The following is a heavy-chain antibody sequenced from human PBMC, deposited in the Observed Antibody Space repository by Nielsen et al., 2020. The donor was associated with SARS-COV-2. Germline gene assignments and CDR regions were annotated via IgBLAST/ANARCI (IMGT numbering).Heavy chain of an antibody. J-gene: IGHJ5*02. D-gene: IGHD2-21*02. Sequence: GESLKISCVASGFTFSSYGIHWVRQAPGKGLDWVAVMSYDGSLKFYADSVKGRFTISRDNSKNTSFLQMSSLRPEDAAVYYCARVGCGDCFSSWLDPWGQGTQVTVSS. V-gene: IGHV3-30*03. CDR3: ARVGCGDCFSSWLDP. CDR2: MSYDGSLK. CDR1: GFTFSSYG.